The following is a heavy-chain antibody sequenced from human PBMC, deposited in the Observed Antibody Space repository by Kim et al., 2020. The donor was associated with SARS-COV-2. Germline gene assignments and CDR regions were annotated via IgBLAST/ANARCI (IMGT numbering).Heavy chain of an antibody. D-gene: IGHD5-12*01. CDR1: GFTFSSYG. J-gene: IGHJ4*02. V-gene: IGHV3-30*18. CDR2: ISYDGSNK. Sequence: GGSLRLSCAASGFTFSSYGMHWVRQAPGKGLEWVAVISYDGSNKYYADSVKGRFTISRDNSKNTLYLQMNSLRAEDTAVYYCAKHSGYDYFDYWGQGTLVTVSS. CDR3: AKHSGYDYFDY.